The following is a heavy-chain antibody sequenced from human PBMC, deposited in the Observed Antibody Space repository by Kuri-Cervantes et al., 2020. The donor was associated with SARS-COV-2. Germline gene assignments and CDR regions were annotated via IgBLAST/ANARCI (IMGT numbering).Heavy chain of an antibody. Sequence: ASVKVSCKASGYSFTDYSIHWVRQAPGQGLEWMGRINPNTGGTMYAQRFQGWVTMNRDTSLTTAYMELGRLTSDDTAVYYCARGEGVRGIIQSYYYAIDVWGQGTTVTVSS. D-gene: IGHD3-10*01. V-gene: IGHV1-2*04. J-gene: IGHJ6*02. CDR1: GYSFTDYS. CDR3: ARGEGVRGIIQSYYYAIDV. CDR2: INPNTGGT.